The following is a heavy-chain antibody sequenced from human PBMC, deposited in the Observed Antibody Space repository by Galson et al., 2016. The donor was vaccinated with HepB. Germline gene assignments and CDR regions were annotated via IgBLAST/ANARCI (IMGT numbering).Heavy chain of an antibody. CDR2: FNPSGGST. Sequence: SVKVSCKASGYTFTNYYMHCVRQAPGQGLEWMGIFNPSGGSTSYAQKFQGRVTMTRDMSTRTVYMELSSLRSEDTAVYYCARDGSPLRLLEWRYGMDVWGQGTTVTVSS. J-gene: IGHJ6*02. V-gene: IGHV1-46*01. CDR1: GYTFTNYY. D-gene: IGHD3-3*01. CDR3: ARDGSPLRLLEWRYGMDV.